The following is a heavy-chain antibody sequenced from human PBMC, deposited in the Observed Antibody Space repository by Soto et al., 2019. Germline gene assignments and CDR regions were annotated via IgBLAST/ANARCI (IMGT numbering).Heavy chain of an antibody. CDR1: GYSFTSYW. CDR2: IYPGDSDT. Sequence: EVQLVQSGAEVKKPGESLKISCKGSGYSFTSYWIGWVRQMPGKGLEWMGIIYPGDSDTRYSPSFQGQVTISADKSIRPPSLQWSRLKASDTAMYYCARHIHYRNYEAWLGGWFDPWGQGTLVTVSS. D-gene: IGHD4-4*01. V-gene: IGHV5-51*01. CDR3: ARHIHYRNYEAWLGGWFDP. J-gene: IGHJ5*02.